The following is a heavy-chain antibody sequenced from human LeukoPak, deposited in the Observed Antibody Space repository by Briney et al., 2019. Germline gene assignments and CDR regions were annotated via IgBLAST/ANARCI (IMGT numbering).Heavy chain of an antibody. CDR3: ARDVGRNRIVVPAAMGY. CDR2: ISAYNGNT. CDR1: GYTLTSYG. Sequence: ASVKVSCKASGYTLTSYGISWVRQAPGQGLEWMGWISAYNGNTNYAQKLQGRVTMTTDTSTSTAYMELRSLRSDDTAVYYCARDVGRNRIVVPAAMGYWGQGTLVTVSS. D-gene: IGHD2-2*01. V-gene: IGHV1-18*01. J-gene: IGHJ4*02.